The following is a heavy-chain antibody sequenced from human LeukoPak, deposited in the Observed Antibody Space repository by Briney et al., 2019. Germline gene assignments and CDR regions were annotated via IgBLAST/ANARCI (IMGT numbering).Heavy chain of an antibody. V-gene: IGHV3-20*01. CDR3: ARVSSSFTFDY. J-gene: IGHJ4*02. CDR1: GFTFSSYA. Sequence: PGGSLRLSCAASGFTFSSYAMSWVRQAPGKGLEWVSGINWNGGSTGYADSVKGRFAISRDNAKNSLYLQMNSLRAEDTALYHCARVSSSFTFDYWGQGTLVTVSS. D-gene: IGHD6-13*01. CDR2: INWNGGST.